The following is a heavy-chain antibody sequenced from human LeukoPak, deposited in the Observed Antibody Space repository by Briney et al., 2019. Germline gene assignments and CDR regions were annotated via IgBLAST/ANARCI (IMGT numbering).Heavy chain of an antibody. V-gene: IGHV3-21*01. CDR2: ISSSSSYI. D-gene: IGHD2-15*01. CDR1: GFTFSSYS. Sequence: PGGSLRLSCAASGFTFSSYSMNWVRQAPGKGLEWVSSISSSSSYIYYADSVKGRFTISRDNAKNSLYLQMNSLRAEDTAVYYCASFPGGVVVAATRDYWGQGTLVTVSS. J-gene: IGHJ4*02. CDR3: ASFPGGVVVAATRDY.